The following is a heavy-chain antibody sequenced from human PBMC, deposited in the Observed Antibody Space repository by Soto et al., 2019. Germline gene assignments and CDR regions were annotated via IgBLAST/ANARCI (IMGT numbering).Heavy chain of an antibody. Sequence: GLSCAASGFTFSSNGMNWVRQAPGKGLGWVAVIWYDGSDKYYGDSVEGRFTISRDNSKNTLYLQMNSLRAEDTAVYYCARWGNNKKLDYWGQGTQVTVSS. CDR1: GFTFSSNG. J-gene: IGHJ4*02. CDR2: IWYDGSDK. V-gene: IGHV3-33*01. CDR3: ARWGNNKKLDY. D-gene: IGHD7-27*01.